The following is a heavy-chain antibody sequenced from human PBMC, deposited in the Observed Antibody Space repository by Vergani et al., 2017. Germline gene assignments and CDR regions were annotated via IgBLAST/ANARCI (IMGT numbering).Heavy chain of an antibody. CDR3: AGVGYDFWSEEEGDYYCYGMDV. D-gene: IGHD3-3*01. CDR1: GFTFSSYS. CDR2: ISSSSSYI. Sequence: EVQLVESGGGLVKPGGSLRLSCAASGFTFSSYSMNWVRQAPGKGLEWVSSISSSSSYIYYADSVKGRFTISRDNAKNSLYLHMTSLRAEDTAVYYCAGVGYDFWSEEEGDYYCYGMDVWGQGTTVTVSS. V-gene: IGHV3-21*01. J-gene: IGHJ6*02.